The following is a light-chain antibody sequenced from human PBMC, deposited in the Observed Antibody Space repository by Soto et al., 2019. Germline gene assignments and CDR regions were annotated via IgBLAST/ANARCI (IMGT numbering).Light chain of an antibody. CDR1: ESVNNY. Sequence: EIVLTQSPATLSLSPGERATLSCRASESVNNYLAWYQQKPGQAPRLLIYDASNRATGIPARFSGSGSGTDFNLTIGSLETEDIEVYYCQQRRSWPLTFGGGTKVEIK. V-gene: IGKV3-11*01. CDR3: QQRRSWPLT. CDR2: DAS. J-gene: IGKJ4*01.